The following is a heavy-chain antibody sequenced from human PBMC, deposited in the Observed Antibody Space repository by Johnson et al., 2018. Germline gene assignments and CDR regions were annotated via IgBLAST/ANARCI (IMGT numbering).Heavy chain of an antibody. D-gene: IGHD5-18*01. CDR2: IYSGCST. CDR3: ASHPVDTENAFDI. J-gene: IGHJ3*02. CDR1: GFTVSSNY. V-gene: IGHV3-66*02. Sequence: QLVESGGGLVQPGGSLRLSCAASGFTVSSNYMSWVRQAPGKGLEWVSVIYSGCSTYYAESMNGRFTISRGNSKNTRYLQMNTLRAEDTAVYYCASHPVDTENAFDIWGQGTMVTVSS.